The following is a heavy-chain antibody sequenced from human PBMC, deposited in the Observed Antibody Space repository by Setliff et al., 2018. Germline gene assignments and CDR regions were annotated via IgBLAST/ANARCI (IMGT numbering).Heavy chain of an antibody. V-gene: IGHV3-15*01. CDR1: GVTVSDAW. CDR3: VKLVPQAISSDP. J-gene: IGHJ5*02. CDR2: IKSKTDGGTT. Sequence: GGSLRLSCAASGVTVSDAWMGWVRQTPGKGLDWVGRIKSKTDGGTTDYAAPVKGRVTISRDDSKNTLYLQMNSLKTEDTAVYYCVKLVPQAISSDPWGQGTLVTVSS. D-gene: IGHD3-10*01.